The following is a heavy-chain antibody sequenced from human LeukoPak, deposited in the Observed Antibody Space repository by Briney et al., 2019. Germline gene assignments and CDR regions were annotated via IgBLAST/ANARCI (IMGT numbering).Heavy chain of an antibody. CDR2: IYHSGST. V-gene: IGHV4-38-2*02. J-gene: IGHJ4*02. CDR3: ARVSVGYFDY. Sequence: SETLSLTCTVSGYSISSGYYWGWIRQPPGKGLEWIGSIYHSGSTYYNPSLKSRVTISVDTSKNQFSLKLSSVTAADTAVYYCARVSVGYFDYWGQGTLVTVSS. CDR1: GYSISSGYY.